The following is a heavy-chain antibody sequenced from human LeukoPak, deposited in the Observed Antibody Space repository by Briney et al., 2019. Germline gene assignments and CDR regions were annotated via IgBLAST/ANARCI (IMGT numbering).Heavy chain of an antibody. Sequence: GGSLRLSCAASGFTFSSYSMNWVRQAPGKGLEWVSSISSSSSYIYYADSVKGRFTISRDNAKNSLYLQMNSLRAEDTAVYYCARDSIELIAVAGTERRAFDIWGQGQWSPSLQ. CDR1: GFTFSSYS. CDR3: ARDSIELIAVAGTERRAFDI. J-gene: IGHJ3*02. D-gene: IGHD6-19*01. CDR2: ISSSSSYI. V-gene: IGHV3-21*01.